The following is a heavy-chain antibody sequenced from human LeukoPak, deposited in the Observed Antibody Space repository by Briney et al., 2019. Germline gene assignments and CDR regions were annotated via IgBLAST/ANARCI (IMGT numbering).Heavy chain of an antibody. V-gene: IGHV3-33*01. CDR3: ARQRIVGATAFDY. D-gene: IGHD1-26*01. CDR2: IWYDGSNK. J-gene: IGHJ4*02. CDR1: GFTFSSYG. Sequence: GGSLRLSCAASGFTFSSYGMHWVRQAPGKGLEWVAVIWYDGSNKYYADSVKGRFTISRDNSKNTLYLQMYSLRAEDTAVYYCARQRIVGATAFDYWGQGTLVTVSS.